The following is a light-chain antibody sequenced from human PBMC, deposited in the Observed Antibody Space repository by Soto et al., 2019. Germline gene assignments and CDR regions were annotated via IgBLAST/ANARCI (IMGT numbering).Light chain of an antibody. CDR2: GGS. CDR3: QQYEGHPYS. Sequence: DIQMTQSPSSLSASVGDRVSITCQASQDITDYVNWYQQKPGKAPKLLIYGGSHFEPGVPSRFSGSGSGIAFTFTISSLQPEDVGMYFCQQYEGHPYSVGQVTNVDIK. V-gene: IGKV1-33*01. J-gene: IGKJ2*03. CDR1: QDITDY.